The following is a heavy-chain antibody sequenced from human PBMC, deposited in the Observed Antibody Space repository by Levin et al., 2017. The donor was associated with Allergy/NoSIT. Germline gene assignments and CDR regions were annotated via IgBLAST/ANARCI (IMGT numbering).Heavy chain of an antibody. J-gene: IGHJ4*02. CDR2: VSGSGAST. V-gene: IGHV3-23*01. Sequence: GESLKISCAASGFIFSNYAMNWVRQAPGKGLEYVSGVSGSGASTYYADSVKGRFSVSRDNAKNTLFLQMRVEDTSWAVVVAAFDYWGQGTLVTVSS. CDR3: FDY. D-gene: IGHD2-15*01. CDR1: GFIFSNYA.